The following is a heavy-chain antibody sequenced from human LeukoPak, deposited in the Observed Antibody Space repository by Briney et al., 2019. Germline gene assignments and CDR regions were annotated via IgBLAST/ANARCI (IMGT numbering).Heavy chain of an antibody. V-gene: IGHV1-69*04. CDR3: ARSVTGRAFDI. J-gene: IGHJ3*02. CDR1: GGTFSSYA. Sequence: SVKVSCKASGGTFSSYAIGWVRQAPGQGLEWMGRIIPILGIANYAQKFQGRVTITADKSTSTAYMELSSLRSEDTAVYYCARSVTGRAFDIWGQGTMVTVSS. CDR2: IIPILGIA. D-gene: IGHD1-14*01.